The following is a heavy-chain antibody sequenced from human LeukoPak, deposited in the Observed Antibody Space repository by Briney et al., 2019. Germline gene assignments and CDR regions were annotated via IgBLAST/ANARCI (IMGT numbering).Heavy chain of an antibody. Sequence: SETLSLTCTVSGGSVSSDNYYWSWIRQPPGKGLEWIGYIYYSGSTNYNPSLKSRVTISIDTSKNQFSLKLSSVTAADTAVYYWARDQKRGMVLVQFAYGGREILVPFPS. CDR3: ARDQKRGMVLVQFAY. D-gene: IGHD3-16*01. J-gene: IGHJ4*02. CDR1: GGSVSSDNYY. CDR2: IYYSGST. V-gene: IGHV4-61*01.